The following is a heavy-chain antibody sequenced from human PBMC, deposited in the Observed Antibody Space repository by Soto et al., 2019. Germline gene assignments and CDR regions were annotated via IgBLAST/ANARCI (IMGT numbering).Heavy chain of an antibody. CDR1: GYTFSSYG. Sequence: GASVKVSCKASGYTFSSYGISWVRQAPGQGLEWMGWISAYNGNTNYAQKLQGRVTMTTDTSTSTAYMELGSLRSDDTAVYYCAIRVKWCSSTSCYVFDPWGQGTLVTVSS. V-gene: IGHV1-18*01. CDR2: ISAYNGNT. J-gene: IGHJ5*02. CDR3: AIRVKWCSSTSCYVFDP. D-gene: IGHD2-2*01.